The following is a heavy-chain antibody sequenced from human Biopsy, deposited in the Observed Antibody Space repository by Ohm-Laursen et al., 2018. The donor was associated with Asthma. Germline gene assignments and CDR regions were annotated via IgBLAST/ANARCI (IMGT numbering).Heavy chain of an antibody. CDR2: IDQRGYT. CDR1: GGYLTGHY. V-gene: IGHV4-34*01. CDR3: ARAAITGIRGWFDP. D-gene: IGHD1-20*01. Sequence: GTLSLTCTVYGGYLTGHYWNWIRQPPGKGLEWIGEIDQRGYTNYNPSLKSRVTISDDTYKNHFHLNLSSVTVADTAVYFCARAAITGIRGWFDPWGQGTQVTVSS. J-gene: IGHJ5*02.